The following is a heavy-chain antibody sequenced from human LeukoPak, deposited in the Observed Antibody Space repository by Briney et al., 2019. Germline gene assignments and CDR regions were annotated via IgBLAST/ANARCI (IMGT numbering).Heavy chain of an antibody. CDR1: GYSISSGYY. CDR3: AREQYYDFWSGSPGAFDI. V-gene: IGHV4-38-2*02. Sequence: PSETLSLTCAVSGYSISSGYYWGWIRQPPGKGLEWIGSIYHSGSTYYNPSLKSRVTISVDTSKNQFSLKLSSVTAADTAVYYCAREQYYDFWSGSPGAFDIWGQGTMVTVSS. D-gene: IGHD3-3*01. CDR2: IYHSGST. J-gene: IGHJ3*02.